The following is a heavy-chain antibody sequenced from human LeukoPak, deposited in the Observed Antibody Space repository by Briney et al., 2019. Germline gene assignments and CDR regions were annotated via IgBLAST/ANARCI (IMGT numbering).Heavy chain of an antibody. Sequence: ASVKVSCKASGGTFSSYAISWVRQAPGQGLEWMGGIIPIFGTANYAQKFQGRVTITTDESTSTAYMELSSLRSEDTGVYYCARYPARGAFDIWGQGTMVTVSS. J-gene: IGHJ3*02. CDR1: GGTFSSYA. CDR3: ARYPARGAFDI. CDR2: IIPIFGTA. D-gene: IGHD3-10*01. V-gene: IGHV1-69*05.